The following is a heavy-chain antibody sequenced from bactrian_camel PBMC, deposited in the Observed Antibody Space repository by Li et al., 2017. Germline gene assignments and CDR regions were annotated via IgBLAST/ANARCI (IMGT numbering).Heavy chain of an antibody. V-gene: IGHV3-2*01. CDR3: AKSHWGRTYYHNTDNFGWV. D-gene: IGHD7*01. J-gene: IGHJ4*01. CDR1: GFTFSTYY. CDR2: IYSDGSST. Sequence: HVQLVESGGGSVQPGGSLRLSCLTSGFTFSTYYMNWVRQAPGKGLEWVSSIYSDGSSTYYADSVKGRYTISRDNSKNMLYLTMNSLKSEDTAFYYCAKSHWGRTYYHNTDNFGWVWGQGTQVTVS.